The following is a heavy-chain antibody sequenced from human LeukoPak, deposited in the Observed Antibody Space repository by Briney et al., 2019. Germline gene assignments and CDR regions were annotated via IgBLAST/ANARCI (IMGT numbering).Heavy chain of an antibody. V-gene: IGHV3-7*01. CDR3: ARGDWEHGPGNGFIEH. CDR2: IKQDGSEK. J-gene: IGHJ4*02. Sequence: GGSLRLSCAASGFTFSTYWMNWVRQTPGKGLEWVANIKQDGSEKYYVDSVRGRFTMSRDNAKNSMYLQMNSLRAEDTAVYYCARGDWEHGPGNGFIEHWGQGTLVTVSS. CDR1: GFTFSTYW. D-gene: IGHD3-10*01.